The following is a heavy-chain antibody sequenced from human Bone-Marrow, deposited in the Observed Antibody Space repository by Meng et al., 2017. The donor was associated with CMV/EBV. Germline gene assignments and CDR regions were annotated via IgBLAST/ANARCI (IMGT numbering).Heavy chain of an antibody. CDR3: ATDLGGGSKGHYYYYYGMDV. Sequence: ASVKVSCKVSGYTHTELSMHWVRQAPGKGLEWMGGFDPEDGETIYAQKFQGRVTMTEDTSTDTAYMELSSLRSEDTAVYYCATDLGGGSKGHYYYYYGMDVWGQGTTVTVSS. J-gene: IGHJ6*02. V-gene: IGHV1-24*01. CDR2: FDPEDGET. D-gene: IGHD4-11*01. CDR1: GYTHTELS.